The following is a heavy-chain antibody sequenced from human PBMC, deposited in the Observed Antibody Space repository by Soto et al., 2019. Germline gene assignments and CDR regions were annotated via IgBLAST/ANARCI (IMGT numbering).Heavy chain of an antibody. D-gene: IGHD6-19*01. J-gene: IGHJ6*02. CDR1: GYSFTIYW. CDR2: IDPSDSYT. Sequence: GESLKISCTGSGYSFTIYWISWVRQMPGKGLDCMGRIDPSDSYTNYSPSFQGHVTISADKSISTAYLQWSSLKASDTAMYYWARQEPDSSGWYVTRQIYYGMDVWGQGTTVTVSS. CDR3: ARQEPDSSGWYVTRQIYYGMDV. V-gene: IGHV5-10-1*01.